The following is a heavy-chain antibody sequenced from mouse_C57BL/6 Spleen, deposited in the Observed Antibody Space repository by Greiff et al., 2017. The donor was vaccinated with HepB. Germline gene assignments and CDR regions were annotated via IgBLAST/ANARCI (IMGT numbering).Heavy chain of an antibody. CDR2: IDPSDSET. CDR3: AREVLLRGYSNGWYFDV. D-gene: IGHD2-5*01. CDR1: GYTFTSYW. J-gene: IGHJ1*03. Sequence: QVQLQQPGAELVRPGSSVKLSCKASGYTFTSYWMHWVKQRPIQGLEWIGNIDPSDSETHYNQKFKDKATLTVDKSSSTAYMQLSSLTSEDSAVYYCAREVLLRGYSNGWYFDVWGTGTTVTVSS. V-gene: IGHV1-52*01.